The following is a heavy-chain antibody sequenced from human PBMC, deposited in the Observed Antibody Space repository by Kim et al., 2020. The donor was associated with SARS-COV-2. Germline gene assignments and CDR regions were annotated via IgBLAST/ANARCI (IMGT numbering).Heavy chain of an antibody. CDR3: LVEIGSRSFHH. V-gene: IGHV3-30*01. CDR2: HI. Sequence: HISDPDSVKGRFIISRDNTKSTLYLQMNSLRPEDTAVYYCLVEIGSRSFHHWGQGTLVTVSS. D-gene: IGHD2-2*01. J-gene: IGHJ4*02.